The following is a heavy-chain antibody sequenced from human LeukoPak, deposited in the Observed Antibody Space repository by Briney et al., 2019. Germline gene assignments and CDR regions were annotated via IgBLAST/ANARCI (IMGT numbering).Heavy chain of an antibody. V-gene: IGHV1-18*01. CDR2: ISASNGNT. CDR1: GYTFTDFG. CDR3: ASGRGYLEWFDP. Sequence: ASVKVSCKASGYTFTDFGISWVRQAPGQGLEWMGWISASNGNTNDAQILQGRVTMTTDTSTSTAYMELRSLRSDDTAVYYCASGRGYLEWFDPWGQGTLVTVSS. D-gene: IGHD5-18*01. J-gene: IGHJ5*02.